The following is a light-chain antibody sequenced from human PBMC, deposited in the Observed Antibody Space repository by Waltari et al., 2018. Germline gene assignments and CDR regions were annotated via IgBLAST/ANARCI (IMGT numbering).Light chain of an antibody. CDR1: QIISSW. Sequence: DIQMTQPPSTLSASVGDRVTITSRASQIISSWLAWYQQKPGNAPKLLIYKASSLESGVPSRFSGSGSGTEFTLTISSLQPDDFATYYCQQYNSYPWTFGQGTKVEIK. CDR2: KAS. V-gene: IGKV1-5*03. CDR3: QQYNSYPWT. J-gene: IGKJ1*01.